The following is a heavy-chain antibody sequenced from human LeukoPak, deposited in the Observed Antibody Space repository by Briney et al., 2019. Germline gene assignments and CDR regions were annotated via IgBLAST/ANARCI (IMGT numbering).Heavy chain of an antibody. CDR2: IYYSGST. V-gene: IGHV4-61*01. D-gene: IGHD6-6*01. CDR1: GGSVSSGSYY. Sequence: SETLSLTRTVSGGSVSSGSYYWSWIRQPPGKGLEWIGYIYYSGSTNQNSSLKSRVTISVDTSKNQFSLKLSSVTAADTAVYYCARGLYNGQLVFSSWGQGTLVTVSS. CDR3: ARGLYNGQLVFSS. J-gene: IGHJ4*02.